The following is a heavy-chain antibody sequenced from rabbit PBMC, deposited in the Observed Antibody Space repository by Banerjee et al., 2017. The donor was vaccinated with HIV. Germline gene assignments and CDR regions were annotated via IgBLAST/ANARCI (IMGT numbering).Heavy chain of an antibody. D-gene: IGHD7-1*01. CDR2: IDPVFGGT. Sequence: QEQLVESGGGLVQPGGSLKLSCKASGFDFSCYGVSWVRQAPGKGLEWFGYIDPVFGGTYYTSWVNGRFTISSDNAQNTLYLQLTSLTAADTATYFCASLPCDTTGGDFIEGVLPHYFNLWGPGTLVTVS. CDR1: GFDFSCYG. V-gene: IGHV1S47*01. CDR3: ASLPCDTTGGDFIEGVLPHYFNL. J-gene: IGHJ4*01.